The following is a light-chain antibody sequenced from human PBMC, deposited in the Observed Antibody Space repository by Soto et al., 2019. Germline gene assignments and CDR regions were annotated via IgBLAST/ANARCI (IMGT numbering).Light chain of an antibody. CDR1: NSNIGDNS. CDR2: SDN. CDR3: EAWDDSRNVLP. V-gene: IGLV1-44*01. Sequence: QTVVTQPPSAAGTPGQVCTISCSGRNSNIGDNSVNWYQHLPGTAPKLHIYSDNRRPSGVTDRFSCSKSGTSASLAISGLQSEDEAEYYCEAWDDSRNVLPFGGGTTPTV. J-gene: IGLJ3*02.